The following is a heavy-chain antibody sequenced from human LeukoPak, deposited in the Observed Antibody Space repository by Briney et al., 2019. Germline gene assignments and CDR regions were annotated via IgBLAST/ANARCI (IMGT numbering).Heavy chain of an antibody. CDR1: GYTLTELS. CDR3: ARDPATDYYDSSGSPNPTNYFDY. CDR2: FDPEDGET. D-gene: IGHD3-22*01. J-gene: IGHJ4*02. V-gene: IGHV1-24*01. Sequence: ASVKVSCKVSGYTLTELSMHWVRQAPGKGLEWMGGFDPEDGETIYAQKFQGRVTITADESTSTAYMELSSLRSEDTAVYYCARDPATDYYDSSGSPNPTNYFDYWGQGTLVTVSS.